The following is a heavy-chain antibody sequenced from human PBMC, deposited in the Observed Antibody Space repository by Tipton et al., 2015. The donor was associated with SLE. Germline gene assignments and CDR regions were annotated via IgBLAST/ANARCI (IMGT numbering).Heavy chain of an antibody. Sequence: SLRLSCAASGFTFSIYAMHWVRQAPGKGLEWVAVISYDGSNKYYADSVKGRFTISRDNSKNTLYLQMNSLRAEDTAVYYCASDYEAYYYYMDVWGKGTTATVSS. D-gene: IGHD5-12*01. CDR2: ISYDGSNK. CDR3: ASDYEAYYYYMDV. V-gene: IGHV3-30-3*01. CDR1: GFTFSIYA. J-gene: IGHJ6*03.